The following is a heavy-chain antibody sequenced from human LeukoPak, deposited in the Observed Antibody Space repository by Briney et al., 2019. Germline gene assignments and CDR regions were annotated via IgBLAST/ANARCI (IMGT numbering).Heavy chain of an antibody. J-gene: IGHJ6*02. CDR2: IWYDGSNK. Sequence: GGSLRLSCAASGFTFSSYGMHWVRQAPGKGLEWVAVIWYDGSNKYYADSVKGRFTISRDNSKNTLYLQMNSLRAEDTAVYYCARDPGIAAAGRYGMDVWGQGTTVTVSS. CDR3: ARDPGIAAAGRYGMDV. V-gene: IGHV3-33*01. D-gene: IGHD6-13*01. CDR1: GFTFSSYG.